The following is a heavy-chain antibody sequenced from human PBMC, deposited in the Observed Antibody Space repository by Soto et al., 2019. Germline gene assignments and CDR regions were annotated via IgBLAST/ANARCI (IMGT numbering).Heavy chain of an antibody. CDR1: GFTFSSYG. CDR3: ARYLGYCSSTSCPDPYYYGMDV. J-gene: IGHJ6*02. CDR2: IWYDGSNK. Sequence: QVQLVESGGGVVQPGRSLRLSCAASGFTFSSYGMHWVRQAPGKGLEWVAVIWYDGSNKYYADSVKGRFTISRDNSKNTLYLQMNSLRAEDTAVYYCARYLGYCSSTSCPDPYYYGMDVWGQGTTVTVFS. D-gene: IGHD2-2*01. V-gene: IGHV3-33*01.